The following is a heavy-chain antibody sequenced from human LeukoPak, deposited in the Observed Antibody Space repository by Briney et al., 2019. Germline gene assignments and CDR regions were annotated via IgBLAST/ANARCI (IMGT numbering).Heavy chain of an antibody. CDR3: ARGPSTGAFDI. Sequence: ASVKVSCKASGYTFIDYYMHWLRQAPGQGLEWMGWVNPNSGGTDSAQKFQGRVTTTRDTSISTAYMGLSRLTSDDTAVYYCARGPSTGAFDIWGQGTMVTVSS. J-gene: IGHJ3*02. CDR1: GYTFIDYY. V-gene: IGHV1-2*02. CDR2: VNPNSGGT.